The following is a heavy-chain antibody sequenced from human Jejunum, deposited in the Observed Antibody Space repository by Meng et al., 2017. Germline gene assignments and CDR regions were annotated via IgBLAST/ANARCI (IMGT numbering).Heavy chain of an antibody. J-gene: IGHJ4*02. V-gene: IGHV1-18*01. D-gene: IGHD3-10*01. CDR1: GYTFSNNG. CDR2: ISTYNGNT. Sequence: QVQLVKSWRGMKKRGASVKVFWKASGYTFSNNGISWVRRAPGHGLEWMGWISTYNGNTRYAQKLQGRATLTTDSSTSTVYMELRSLRSDDTAVYYCARDGVSFTMVRGGKYWGQGTLVTVSS. CDR3: ARDGVSFTMVRGGKY.